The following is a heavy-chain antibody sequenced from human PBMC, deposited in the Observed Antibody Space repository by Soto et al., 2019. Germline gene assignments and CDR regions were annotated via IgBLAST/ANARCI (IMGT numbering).Heavy chain of an antibody. J-gene: IGHJ6*02. V-gene: IGHV3-49*04. Sequence: SMRLSCIASGVTFGEYAMTWVRQAPGKGLEWVGFIRSKTYGGTKEYAASVKGRFTISRDDSKTIAYLQMNSLKTEDTAVYYCTRLDYYDSSGSYSGMDVWGRGTTVTVS. CDR2: IRSKTYGGTK. CDR3: TRLDYYDSSGSYSGMDV. CDR1: GVTFGEYA. D-gene: IGHD3-22*01.